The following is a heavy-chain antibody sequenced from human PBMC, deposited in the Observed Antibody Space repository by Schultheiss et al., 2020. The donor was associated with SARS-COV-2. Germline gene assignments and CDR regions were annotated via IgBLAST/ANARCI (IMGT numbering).Heavy chain of an antibody. Sequence: GGSLRLSCAASGFTFSSYAMSWVRQAPGKGLEWVSAISGSGGSTYYADSVKGRFTISRDNSKNTLYLQMNSLRAEDTAVYFCARDGDASGSYFYFYYMDVWGKGTTVTVSS. J-gene: IGHJ6*03. V-gene: IGHV3-23*01. D-gene: IGHD3-10*01. CDR2: ISGSGGST. CDR1: GFTFSSYA. CDR3: ARDGDASGSYFYFYYMDV.